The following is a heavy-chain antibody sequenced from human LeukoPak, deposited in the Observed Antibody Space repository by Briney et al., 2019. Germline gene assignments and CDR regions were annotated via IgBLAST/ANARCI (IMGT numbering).Heavy chain of an antibody. CDR3: ATTLITNYDFYYMAV. CDR2: IKQDGSAK. V-gene: IGHV3-7*01. D-gene: IGHD3-16*01. CDR1: GLIFSNSY. Sequence: GGSLRLSCAASGLIFSNSYMSWVRQAPGKGLEWVATIKQDGSAKYYVDSVKGRLTISRDNAKNSLYLQMNSLRAEDTAIYYCATTLITNYDFYYMAVWGKGTTVTVSS. J-gene: IGHJ6*03.